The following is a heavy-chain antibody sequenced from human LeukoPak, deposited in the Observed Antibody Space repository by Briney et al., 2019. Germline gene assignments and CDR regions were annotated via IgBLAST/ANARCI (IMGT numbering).Heavy chain of an antibody. D-gene: IGHD2-2*01. Sequence: ASVKVSCKASGYTLTDYYMHWVRQAPGQGFEWMGWINPNDGDTNYAQKFQGRVTMTRDTSISTAHMEVSRLRSDDTAVYYCARASFLYCSSSTCLFDYWGQGTLVTVSS. CDR1: GYTLTDYY. CDR3: ARASFLYCSSSTCLFDY. V-gene: IGHV1-2*02. J-gene: IGHJ4*02. CDR2: INPNDGDT.